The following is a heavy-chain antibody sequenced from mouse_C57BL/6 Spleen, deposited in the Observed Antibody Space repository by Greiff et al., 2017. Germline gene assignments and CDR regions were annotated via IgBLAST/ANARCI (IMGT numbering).Heavy chain of an antibody. Sequence: QVQLQQPGAELVKPGASVKLSCKASGYTFTSYWMHWVKQRPGQGLEWIGMIHPNSGSTNYNDKFKSKATLTVYKSSSTAYMRLSSLTSEDSAVYACASCPPTMSFDYWGQGTTRTVSS. CDR1: GYTFTSYW. CDR2: IHPNSGST. J-gene: IGHJ2*01. CDR3: ASCPPTMSFDY. D-gene: IGHD2-10*01. V-gene: IGHV1-64*01.